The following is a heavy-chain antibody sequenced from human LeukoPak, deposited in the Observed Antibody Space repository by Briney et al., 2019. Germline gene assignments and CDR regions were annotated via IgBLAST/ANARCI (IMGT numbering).Heavy chain of an antibody. CDR3: AREVGATDFDY. Sequence: SETLSLTCTVSGGSSSNYFWTWIRQPPGKGLEWIGYVYYSGTTNYNPSLKSRVTMSVDTSKNQFSLKLSSVTAADTAVYYCAREVGATDFDYWGQGTLVTVSS. D-gene: IGHD1-26*01. J-gene: IGHJ4*02. CDR2: VYYSGTT. V-gene: IGHV4-59*12. CDR1: GGSSSNYF.